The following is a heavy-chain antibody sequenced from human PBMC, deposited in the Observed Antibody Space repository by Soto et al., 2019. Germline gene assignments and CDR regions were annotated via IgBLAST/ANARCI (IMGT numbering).Heavy chain of an antibody. J-gene: IGHJ4*02. CDR3: ARVGANPSDY. CDR2: IDHDGST. CDR1: GASFSGYS. V-gene: IGHV4-34*01. D-gene: IGHD1-26*01. Sequence: SETLSLTCAVYGASFSGYSWSWIRQPPGKGLEWIGDIDHDGSTSYNSSLNSRVTISIDTSKNQFSLNLNSVTAADTAVYYCARVGANPSDYWGPGTLVTVSS.